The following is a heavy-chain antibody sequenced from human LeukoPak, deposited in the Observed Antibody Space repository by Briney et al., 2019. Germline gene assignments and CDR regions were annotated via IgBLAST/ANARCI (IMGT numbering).Heavy chain of an antibody. CDR1: GFTFSSYD. V-gene: IGHV3-30*03. J-gene: IGHJ5*02. Sequence: PGGSLRLSCAASGFTFSSYDMHWVRQAPGKGLQWVAVISYDGSNKYYGDSVKGRITISRDNSKNTLYVQMNSLRPEDTAVYYCARDTLGYCSSISCFRWFDPWGQGTLVTVSS. CDR2: ISYDGSNK. CDR3: ARDTLGYCSSISCFRWFDP. D-gene: IGHD2-2*01.